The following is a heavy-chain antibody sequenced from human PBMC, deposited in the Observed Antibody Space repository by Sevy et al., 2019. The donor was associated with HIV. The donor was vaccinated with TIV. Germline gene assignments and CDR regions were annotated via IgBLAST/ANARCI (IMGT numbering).Heavy chain of an antibody. CDR1: GFTFSNYA. D-gene: IGHD2-2*01. CDR3: AKVTTIVVIPAAIYYYYALDV. Sequence: GGCLRLSCETSGFTFSNYAMSWVRHAPGKGLEWVSAITGGGGSAYYADSVKGRFTISSDNSKNTLYLQMNSLRVEDTAIYYCAKVTTIVVIPAAIYYYYALDVWGQGTPVTVSS. CDR2: ITGGGGSA. J-gene: IGHJ6*02. V-gene: IGHV3-23*01.